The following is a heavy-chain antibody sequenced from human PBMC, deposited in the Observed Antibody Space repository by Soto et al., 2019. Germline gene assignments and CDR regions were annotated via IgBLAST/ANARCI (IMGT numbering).Heavy chain of an antibody. CDR3: AKGTNTCPNFED. Sequence: TATLSLTCSVSGGSITGYCWNWVRQPPERGLEWIGYLCSTGQNGYNPSLNSRGTISLDTFKNQFSLHLRSVTATDTATYFGAKGTNTCPNFEDWGQGTSVTVSS. CDR2: LCSTGQN. J-gene: IGHJ4*02. D-gene: IGHD2-8*01. V-gene: IGHV4-4*08. CDR1: GGSITGYC.